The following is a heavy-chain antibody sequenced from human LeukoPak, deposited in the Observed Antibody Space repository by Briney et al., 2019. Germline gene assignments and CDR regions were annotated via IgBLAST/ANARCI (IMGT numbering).Heavy chain of an antibody. D-gene: IGHD5-18*01. CDR2: IWYDGSNK. J-gene: IGHJ3*02. V-gene: IGHV3-33*08. CDR1: GFTFSSYG. Sequence: SLSLSCAVSGFTFSSYGMHWVRHAPVKGLEWVAVIWYDGSNKYYADSVKGRFTISRDNSKNTLYLQMNSLRAEDTAVYYCARDYRGYSYGREAFDIWGQGTMVTVSS. CDR3: ARDYRGYSYGREAFDI.